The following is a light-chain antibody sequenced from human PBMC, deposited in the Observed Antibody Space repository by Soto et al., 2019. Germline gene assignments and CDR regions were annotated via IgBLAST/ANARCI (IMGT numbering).Light chain of an antibody. Sequence: DIVMTQSPDSLAVSLGERATINCKSSQSVLYSANNKNCLAWYQQKPGQPPKLLLYWASTRESGVPDRFSGRGSGTDFTLTISSLQAEDGAVYYCQQYYSTPRTFGQRTKVEIK. CDR1: QSVLYSANNKNC. CDR2: WAS. CDR3: QQYYSTPRT. J-gene: IGKJ1*01. V-gene: IGKV4-1*01.